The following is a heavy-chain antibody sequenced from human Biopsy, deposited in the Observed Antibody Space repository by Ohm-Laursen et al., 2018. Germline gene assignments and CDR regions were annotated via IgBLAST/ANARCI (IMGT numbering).Heavy chain of an antibody. CDR2: IYNTETT. CDR1: GGSISSSTPYY. Sequence: GTLSLTCTVSGGSISSSTPYYWAWLRQPPGKGLEWIGSIYNTETTFYNPSLKSRVTISVDTSTNQFSLKVSSVTAADTALYFCARHPTGFWFDPWGHGTLVTVSS. V-gene: IGHV4-39*01. CDR3: ARHPTGFWFDP. J-gene: IGHJ5*02.